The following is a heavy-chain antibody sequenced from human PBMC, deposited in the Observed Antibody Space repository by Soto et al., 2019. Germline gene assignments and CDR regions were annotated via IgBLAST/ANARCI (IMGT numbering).Heavy chain of an antibody. CDR3: ARAYSGRLPRRADYCYALDV. Sequence: PWGPKRHPYTASGVTCVDYDRHRVRQGSGEGLEWVSTVGAAMDPYYTVSVKGRFTISRENARNSMFLQMNSVTVGDTAVHYCARAYSGRLPRRADYCYALDVWGHGTMVTVSS. J-gene: IGHJ6*02. CDR2: VGAAMDP. V-gene: IGHV3-13*05. CDR1: GVTCVDYD. D-gene: IGHD2-15*01.